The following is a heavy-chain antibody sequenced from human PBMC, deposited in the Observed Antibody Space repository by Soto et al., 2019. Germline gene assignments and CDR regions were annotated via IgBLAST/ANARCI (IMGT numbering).Heavy chain of an antibody. CDR1: GFTFSSYG. J-gene: IGHJ4*02. CDR2: IWYDGSNK. V-gene: IGHV3-33*01. D-gene: IGHD5-12*01. Sequence: GGSLRLSCAASGFTFSSYGMHWVRQAPGKGLEWVAVIWYDGSNKYYADSVKGRFTISRDNSKNTLYLQMNSLRAEDTAVYYCARDLSGYDYGVFDYWGQGTLVTVSS. CDR3: ARDLSGYDYGVFDY.